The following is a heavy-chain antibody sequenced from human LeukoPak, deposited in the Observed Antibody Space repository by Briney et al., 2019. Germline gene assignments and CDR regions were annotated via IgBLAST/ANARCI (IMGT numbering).Heavy chain of an antibody. J-gene: IGHJ4*02. CDR1: GYTFTSYY. Sequence: ASVKVSCKASGYTFTSYYMHWVRQAPGQGLEWMGIINPSGGSTSYAQKFQGRVTITADKSTSTAYMELSSLRSEDTAVYYCARAPSGWYLIYWGQGTLVTVSS. D-gene: IGHD6-19*01. V-gene: IGHV1-46*01. CDR3: ARAPSGWYLIY. CDR2: INPSGGST.